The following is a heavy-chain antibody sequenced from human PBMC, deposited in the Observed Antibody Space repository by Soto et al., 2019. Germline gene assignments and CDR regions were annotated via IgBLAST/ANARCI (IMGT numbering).Heavy chain of an antibody. V-gene: IGHV1-69*01. J-gene: IGHJ4*02. CDR3: SRDAFRHGVNFRYTRHLVY. Sequence: VQLVQSGAEVKKPGSSVKISCPTSGDTFSTYTINWVRQASGQGLEWMGGILPVFNVANYAQRFQARVTLTADESMGTAYMQRRGRRSEDPASYYCSRDAFRHGVNFRYTRHLVYWVQGTQVTVSS. CDR2: ILPVFNVA. D-gene: IGHD3-16*02. CDR1: GDTFSTYT.